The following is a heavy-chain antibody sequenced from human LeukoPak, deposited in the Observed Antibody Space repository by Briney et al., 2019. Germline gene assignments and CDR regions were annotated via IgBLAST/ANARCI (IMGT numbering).Heavy chain of an antibody. CDR1: GGTFSSYA. CDR2: IIPILGIA. Sequence: GASVKVSCKASGGTFSSYAISWVRQAPGQGLEWMGRIIPILGIANYAQKFQGRVTITADKSTSTAYMEPSSLRSEDTAVYYCAREKTLRGSGSYSFDYWGQGTLVTVSS. CDR3: AREKTLRGSGSYSFDY. V-gene: IGHV1-69*04. D-gene: IGHD3-10*01. J-gene: IGHJ4*02.